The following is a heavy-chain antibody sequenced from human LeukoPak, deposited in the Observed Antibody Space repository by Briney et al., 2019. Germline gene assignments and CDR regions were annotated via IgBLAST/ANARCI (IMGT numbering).Heavy chain of an antibody. Sequence: GGSLRLSCAASGFTFSSYWMSWVRQAPGKGLEWVANIKQDGSEKYYVDSVKGRFTISRDNAKNSLYLQMNSLRAEDTAVYYCARDGGRGGVVVMYPGYWGQGTLVTVSS. CDR2: IKQDGSEK. CDR1: GFTFSSYW. J-gene: IGHJ4*02. D-gene: IGHD3-22*01. V-gene: IGHV3-7*01. CDR3: ARDGGRGGVVVMYPGY.